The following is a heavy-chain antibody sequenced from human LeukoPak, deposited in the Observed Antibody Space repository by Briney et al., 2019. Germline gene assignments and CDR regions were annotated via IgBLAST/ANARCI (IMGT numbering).Heavy chain of an antibody. V-gene: IGHV3-23*01. CDR3: AKGDYYDTPGSFDI. CDR2: ISGSGGST. Sequence: GGSLKLSCAASGFTFSTYAMSWVRQAPGKGLEWVSAISGSGGSTYYADSVKGRFTISRDNSENTLYLQMNSLRAEDTAVYYCAKGDYYDTPGSFDIWGQGTMVTVSS. D-gene: IGHD3-22*01. CDR1: GFTFSTYA. J-gene: IGHJ3*02.